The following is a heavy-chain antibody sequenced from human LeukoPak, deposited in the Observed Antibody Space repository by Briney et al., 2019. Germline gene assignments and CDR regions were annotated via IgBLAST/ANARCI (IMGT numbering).Heavy chain of an antibody. CDR2: IYSGGST. Sequence: GGSLRLSCAPSGFTVSSNYMSGVRQAPGKGLEWVSVIYSGGSTYYADSVKGRFTISRDNSKNTLYLQMNCLRAEDTAVYYCARAYSLAGAFDIWGQGTMVTVSS. V-gene: IGHV3-53*01. D-gene: IGHD2-21*01. CDR3: ARAYSLAGAFDI. J-gene: IGHJ3*02. CDR1: GFTVSSNY.